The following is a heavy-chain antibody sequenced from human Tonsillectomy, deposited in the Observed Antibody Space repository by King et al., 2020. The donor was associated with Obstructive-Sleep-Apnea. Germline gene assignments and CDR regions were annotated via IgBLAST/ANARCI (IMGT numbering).Heavy chain of an antibody. J-gene: IGHJ1*01. Sequence: VQLVESGGGLVQPGGSLRLSCAASGFTFSSYVMSWVRQAPGKGLECGSAISGSGGSTYYADSVKGRFTISRDNSKNTLSLQMNSLRAEDTAVYYCAKSIPAAMIIYFQHWGQGTLVTVSS. D-gene: IGHD2-2*01. CDR3: AKSIPAAMIIYFQH. CDR2: ISGSGGST. CDR1: GFTFSSYV. V-gene: IGHV3-23*04.